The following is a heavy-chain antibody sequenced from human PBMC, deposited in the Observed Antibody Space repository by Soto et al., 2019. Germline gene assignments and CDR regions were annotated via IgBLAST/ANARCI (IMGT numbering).Heavy chain of an antibody. Sequence: GASVKVSCKASGYTFTGYYMHWVRQAPGQGLEWMGWINPNSGGTNYAQKFQGWVTMTRDTSISTAYMELSRLRSDDTAVYYCARDAGTTVSCNWFDPWGQGTLVTVSS. CDR1: GYTFTGYY. CDR3: ARDAGTTVSCNWFDP. CDR2: INPNSGGT. D-gene: IGHD4-17*01. V-gene: IGHV1-2*04. J-gene: IGHJ5*02.